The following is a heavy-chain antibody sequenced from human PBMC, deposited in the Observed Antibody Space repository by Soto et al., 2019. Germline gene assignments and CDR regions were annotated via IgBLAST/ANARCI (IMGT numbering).Heavy chain of an antibody. Sequence: QVQLAQSGAEVKKPGASVTVSCKASGYSFSINGVSWVRQAPGQGLEWMGWISANTGDTLYAEKFEDRITLTADTPTTTAYMELRSLRPDDTATYFCATDKGDFTFGPWGQGTLITVSS. CDR1: GYSFSING. CDR3: ATDKGDFTFGP. D-gene: IGHD3-3*01. J-gene: IGHJ5*02. CDR2: ISANTGDT. V-gene: IGHV1-18*04.